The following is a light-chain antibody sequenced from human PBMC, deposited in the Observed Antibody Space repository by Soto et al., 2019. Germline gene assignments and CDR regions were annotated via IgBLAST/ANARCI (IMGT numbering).Light chain of an antibody. V-gene: IGKV3D-15*01. CDR1: QSVSSN. CDR2: GAS. CDR3: QQYNNWPLT. J-gene: IGKJ5*01. Sequence: IVLTQSPATLSLSPGERATLSCRASQSVSSNFASRQQRPGHAPRLLIYGASTRATGVPARFSGGGSGRAFTLTITSLQSEDFAVYWCQQYNNWPLTFGPGTRLEIK.